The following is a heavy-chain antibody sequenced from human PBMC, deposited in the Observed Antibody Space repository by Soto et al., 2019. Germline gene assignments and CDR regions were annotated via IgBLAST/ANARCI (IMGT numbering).Heavy chain of an antibody. CDR2: ISAYNGNT. D-gene: IGHD6-13*01. V-gene: IGHV1-18*01. CDR1: GYTFTSYG. Sequence: GASVKVSCKASGYTFTSYGISWVRQAPGQGLEWMGWISAYNGNTNYAQKLQGRVTMTTDTSTSTAYMELRSLRSDDTAVYYCARAAAIDNPYYYYGMDVWGQGTTVTVSS. CDR3: ARAAAIDNPYYYYGMDV. J-gene: IGHJ6*02.